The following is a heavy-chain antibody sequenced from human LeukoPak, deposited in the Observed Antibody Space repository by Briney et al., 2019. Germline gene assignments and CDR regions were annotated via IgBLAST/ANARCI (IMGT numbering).Heavy chain of an antibody. CDR3: ARHGGPPSYQARFDY. J-gene: IGHJ4*02. Sequence: SETLSLTCTVSGGSISSGGYYWSWIRQPPGKGLEWIGYIYHSGSTYYNPSLKSRVTISVDRSKNQFSLNLSSVTAADTAVYYCARHGGPPSYQARFDYWGRGTLVTVSS. D-gene: IGHD2-15*01. CDR2: IYHSGST. CDR1: GGSISSGGYY. V-gene: IGHV4-30-2*01.